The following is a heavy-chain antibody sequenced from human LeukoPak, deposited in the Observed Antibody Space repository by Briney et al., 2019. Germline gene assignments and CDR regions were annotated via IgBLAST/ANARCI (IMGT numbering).Heavy chain of an antibody. CDR2: ISRSSTYI. CDR1: GFTFSSYN. CDR3: VRGGAAGTNYYYSYYMDV. J-gene: IGHJ6*03. D-gene: IGHD2-15*01. Sequence: PGGSLRLSCAASGFTFSSYNMNWVRQAPGKGLGWVSSISRSSTYIYYADSVKGRFTISRDNAKNSLYLQMNSLRAEDTAVYYCVRGGAAGTNYYYSYYMDVWGKGTTVTVSS. V-gene: IGHV3-21*01.